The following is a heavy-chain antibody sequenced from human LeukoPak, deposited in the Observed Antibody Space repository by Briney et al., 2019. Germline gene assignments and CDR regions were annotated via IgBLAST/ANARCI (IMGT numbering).Heavy chain of an antibody. D-gene: IGHD3-10*01. CDR3: TRHGSYSHGF. CDR2: IYISGST. CDR1: GGSISSGGY. J-gene: IGHJ4*02. Sequence: SETLSLTCAVSGGSISSGGYWSWVRQPPGKGLEWIGQIYISGSTNYNPSLDSRVIMSLDKSRNQLSLRLKSMTAADTAVYYCTRHGSYSHGFWGQGALATVAS. V-gene: IGHV4-4*02.